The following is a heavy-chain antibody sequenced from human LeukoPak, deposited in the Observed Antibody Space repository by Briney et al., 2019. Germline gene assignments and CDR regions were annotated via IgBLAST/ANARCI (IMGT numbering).Heavy chain of an antibody. CDR1: GFTFSSYA. Sequence: GGSLRLSCAASGFTFSSYAMHWVRQAPGKGLEWVAVISYDGSNKYYADSVKGRFTISRDNSKNTLYLQMNSLRAEDTAVYYCASTSRRWLMGYYFDYWGQGTLVTVSS. CDR3: ASTSRRWLMGYYFDY. V-gene: IGHV3-30-3*01. CDR2: ISYDGSNK. J-gene: IGHJ4*02. D-gene: IGHD2-15*01.